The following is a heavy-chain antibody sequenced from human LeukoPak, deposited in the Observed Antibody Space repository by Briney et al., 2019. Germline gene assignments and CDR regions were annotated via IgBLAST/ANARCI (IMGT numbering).Heavy chain of an antibody. CDR3: ARLRIGAFDI. CDR2: INPSGGST. CDR1: GYTFTSYY. J-gene: IGHJ3*02. D-gene: IGHD2-15*01. Sequence: ASVKVSCKASGYTFTSYYMHWVRQAPGQGLEWMGIINPSGGSTSYAQKFQGRVTMTRDTSTSTAYMELRSLRSDDTAVYYCARLRIGAFDIWGQGTMVTVSS. V-gene: IGHV1-46*01.